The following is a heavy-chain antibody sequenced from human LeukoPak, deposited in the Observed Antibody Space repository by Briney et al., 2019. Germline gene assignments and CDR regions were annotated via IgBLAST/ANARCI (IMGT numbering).Heavy chain of an antibody. CDR2: IRYDGINK. V-gene: IGHV3-30*02. J-gene: IGHJ3*02. Sequence: GGSLRLSCAASGFTFSSYGMHWVRQAPGKGLEWVAFIRYDGINKYYADSVKGRFTISRDNSKNTLYQQMNSLRAEDTAVYYCAKERGSSWYSDFDIWGQGTMVTVSS. CDR1: GFTFSSYG. D-gene: IGHD6-13*01. CDR3: AKERGSSWYSDFDI.